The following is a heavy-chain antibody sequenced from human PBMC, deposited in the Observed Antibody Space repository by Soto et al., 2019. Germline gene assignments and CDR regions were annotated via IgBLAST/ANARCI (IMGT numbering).Heavy chain of an antibody. CDR1: GFTFSSCA. Sequence: EVQLLESGGGLVQPGGSLRLSCAASGFTFSSCAMSWVRQAPGKGLEWVSSISGSGSSTYFADSVKGLFTISRDNAKKTLYLQMSSLSGEDTAVYYCAKAASSGYYPHWYFDLWGRGTLVTVSS. D-gene: IGHD3-22*01. V-gene: IGHV3-23*01. CDR2: ISGSGSST. J-gene: IGHJ2*01. CDR3: AKAASSGYYPHWYFDL.